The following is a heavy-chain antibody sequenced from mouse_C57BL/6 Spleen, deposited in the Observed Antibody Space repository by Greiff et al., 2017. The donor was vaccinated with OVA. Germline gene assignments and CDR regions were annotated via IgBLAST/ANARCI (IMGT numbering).Heavy chain of an antibody. CDR3: ARWTTVVGDAMDY. CDR2: IDPSDSYT. D-gene: IGHD1-1*01. CDR1: GYTFTSYW. V-gene: IGHV1-69*01. J-gene: IGHJ4*01. Sequence: VQLQQPGAELVMPGASVKLSCTASGYTFTSYWMHWVKQRPGQGLEWIGEIDPSDSYTNYNQKFKGKSTLTVDKSSSTAYMQLSSLTSEDSAVYYCARWTTVVGDAMDYWGQGTSVTVSS.